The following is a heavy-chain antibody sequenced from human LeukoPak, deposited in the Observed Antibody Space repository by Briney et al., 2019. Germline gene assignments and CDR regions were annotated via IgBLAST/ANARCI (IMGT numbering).Heavy chain of an antibody. CDR3: ARDSGAYYGPYYMDV. J-gene: IGHJ6*03. CDR1: GYTFTSNG. Sequence: GASVKVSCKASGYTFTSNGISWVRQAPGQGLEWMGWISAYNGNTNYAQKLQGRVTMTTDTSTTTAYMELRSLRSDDTAVYYCARDSGAYYGPYYMDVWGKGTTVTISS. V-gene: IGHV1-18*01. CDR2: ISAYNGNT. D-gene: IGHD3-10*01.